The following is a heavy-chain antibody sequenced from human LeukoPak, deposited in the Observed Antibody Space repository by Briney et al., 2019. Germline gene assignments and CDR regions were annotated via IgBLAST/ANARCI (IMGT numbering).Heavy chain of an antibody. CDR2: ISSDGSST. J-gene: IGHJ4*02. D-gene: IGHD3-9*01. CDR3: GTQFRYLVGN. V-gene: IGHV3-74*01. CDR1: GFTFSNYW. Sequence: PGGSLRLSCAASGFTFSNYWMHWVRQVPGKGLVWVSRISSDGSSTSYADSVKGRFTISRDNAKNTLYLQMNSLRVEDTAVYYCGTQFRYLVGNWGLGTLVTVSS.